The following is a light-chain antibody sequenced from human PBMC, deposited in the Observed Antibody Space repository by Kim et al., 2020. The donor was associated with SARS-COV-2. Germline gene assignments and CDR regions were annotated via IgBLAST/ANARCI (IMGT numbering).Light chain of an antibody. CDR2: DTS. Sequence: PGRTVTLTCGSSTGTVSSGHYCHWIQQKPAQAPRTLISDTSKKHSWTPARFSGSLLGGKAVLIVSGAQPEDEADYYCLLSYGGARVFGGGTKVTVL. V-gene: IGLV7-46*01. CDR1: TGTVSSGHY. CDR3: LLSYGGARV. J-gene: IGLJ2*01.